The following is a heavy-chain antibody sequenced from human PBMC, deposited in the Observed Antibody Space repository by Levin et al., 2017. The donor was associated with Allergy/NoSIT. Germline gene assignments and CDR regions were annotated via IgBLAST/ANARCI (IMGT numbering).Heavy chain of an antibody. J-gene: IGHJ4*02. V-gene: IGHV3-74*01. CDR2: INSDGSST. CDR3: ARGTTLRYFDWLLSDPGQMDPFDY. Sequence: LSLTCAASGFTFSSYWMHWVRQAPGKGLVWVSRINSDGSSTSYADSVKGRFTISRDNAKNTLYLQMNSLRAEDTAVYYCARGTTLRYFDWLLSDPGQMDPFDYWGQGTLVTVSS. CDR1: GFTFSSYW. D-gene: IGHD3-9*01.